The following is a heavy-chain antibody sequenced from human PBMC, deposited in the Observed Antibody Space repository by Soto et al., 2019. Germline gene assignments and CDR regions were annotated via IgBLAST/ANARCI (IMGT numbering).Heavy chain of an antibody. J-gene: IGHJ4*02. D-gene: IGHD5-18*01. CDR2: ISTSGVIT. Sequence: PXGSLRLSCVVSGFTFSSYGMSWVRQAPGEGLEWVSGISTSGVITHYADSVKGRFSIPRDNSKDTLYLQMNSLRVEDTAVYYCAKAGAGSTYGYYFESWGQGTLVTVSS. CDR1: GFTFSSYG. CDR3: AKAGAGSTYGYYFES. V-gene: IGHV3-23*01.